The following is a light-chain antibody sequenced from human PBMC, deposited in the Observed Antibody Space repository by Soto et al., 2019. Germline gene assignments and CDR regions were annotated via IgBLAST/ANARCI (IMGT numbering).Light chain of an antibody. CDR1: SSDVGGYNY. Sequence: SVLPQPASVSGSPGQSITLSCPGTSSDVGGYNYVSWYQHHPGKAPKLMIFDVSNRASGVSNRFSGSKSGNTASLTISGLQPEDEADYYCSSYTTSNTRQIVFGTGTKVTVL. V-gene: IGLV2-14*03. CDR3: SSYTTSNTRQIV. J-gene: IGLJ1*01. CDR2: DVS.